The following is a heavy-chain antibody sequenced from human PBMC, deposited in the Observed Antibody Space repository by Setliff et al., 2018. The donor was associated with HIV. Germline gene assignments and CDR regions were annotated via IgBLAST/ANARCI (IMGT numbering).Heavy chain of an antibody. CDR1: GYTFTAYY. CDR3: ARDGLGEYYFDY. Sequence: ASVKVSCKASGYTFTAYYIHWVRQAPGQGLEWMGWINPKSGGTNYAQKFQGRVTMSSDTSISTAYMELGRLRSDDTAVYYCARDGLGEYYFDYWGQGTLVTVSS. CDR2: INPKSGGT. D-gene: IGHD1-26*01. V-gene: IGHV1-2*02. J-gene: IGHJ4*02.